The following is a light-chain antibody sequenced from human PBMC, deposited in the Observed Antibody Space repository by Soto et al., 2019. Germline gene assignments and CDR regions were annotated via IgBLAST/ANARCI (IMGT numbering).Light chain of an antibody. CDR2: AAS. V-gene: IGKV3-15*01. J-gene: IGKJ4*01. Sequence: ETVMTQSPATLSVSPGERATLSCRASQSVSDALAWYQKRLGQAPRLLIYAASTRATGIPARFSGSGSGTEFTLTISSLQSEDFAVYYCQQYNNWPLTFGGGTKVEIK. CDR1: QSVSDA. CDR3: QQYNNWPLT.